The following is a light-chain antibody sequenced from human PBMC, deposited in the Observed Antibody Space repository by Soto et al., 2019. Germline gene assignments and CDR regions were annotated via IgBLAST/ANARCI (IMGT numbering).Light chain of an antibody. V-gene: IGKV3-20*01. CDR3: QQYGSSPLYT. Sequence: EMVLTQSPGTLSLSPGERATLSCRASQSVSSSYLAWYQQKPGQAPRLLIYGASSRATGIPDMFSGSGSGTDFTLTISRLEPEDFAVYYCQQYGSSPLYTFGPGTKVDIK. J-gene: IGKJ3*01. CDR2: GAS. CDR1: QSVSSSY.